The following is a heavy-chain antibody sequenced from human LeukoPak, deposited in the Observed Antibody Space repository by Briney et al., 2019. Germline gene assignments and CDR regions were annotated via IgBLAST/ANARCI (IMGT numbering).Heavy chain of an antibody. V-gene: IGHV3-23*01. CDR2: ISSSGGST. Sequence: GGSLRLSCAASGFTFTSYAMNWVHQAPGKGLEWVSAISSSGGSTYYADSVKGRFTISRDSSKNTLYLQMNSLRAEDTAVYYCAKQIPAVKSFDYWGQGTLVTVSS. CDR1: GFTFTSYA. D-gene: IGHD2-2*01. J-gene: IGHJ4*02. CDR3: AKQIPAVKSFDY.